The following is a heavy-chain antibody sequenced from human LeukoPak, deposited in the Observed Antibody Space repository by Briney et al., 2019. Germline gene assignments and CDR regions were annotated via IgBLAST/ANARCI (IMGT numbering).Heavy chain of an antibody. CDR1: GYTFTSYG. CDR3: ARGAAAGIPRSLYFDY. J-gene: IGHJ4*02. Sequence: ASVKVSCKASGYTFTSYGISWVRQAPGQGLKWMGWISAYNGNTNYAQKLQGRVTMTTDTSTSTAYMELRSLRSDDTAVYYCARGAAAGIPRSLYFDYWGQGTLVTVSS. CDR2: ISAYNGNT. D-gene: IGHD6-13*01. V-gene: IGHV1-18*01.